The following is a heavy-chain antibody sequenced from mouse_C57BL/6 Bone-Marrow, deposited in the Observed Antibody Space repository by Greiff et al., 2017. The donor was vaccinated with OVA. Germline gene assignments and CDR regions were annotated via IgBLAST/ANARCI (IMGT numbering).Heavy chain of an antibody. CDR2: IRLKSDNYAT. J-gene: IGHJ4*01. D-gene: IGHD2-12*01. CDR3: TGGRLLQLDGMDY. V-gene: IGHV6-3*01. Sequence: EVKLMESGGGLVQPGGSMKLSCVASGFTFSNYWMNWVRQSPEKGLEWVAQIRLKSDNYATHYAESVKGRFTISRDDSKSSVYLQMNNLRAEDTGIYYCTGGRLLQLDGMDYWGQGTSVTVSS. CDR1: GFTFSNYW.